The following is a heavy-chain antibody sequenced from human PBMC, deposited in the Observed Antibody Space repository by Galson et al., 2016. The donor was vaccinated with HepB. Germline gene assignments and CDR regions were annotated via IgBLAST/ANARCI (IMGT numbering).Heavy chain of an antibody. Sequence: SLRLSCAASGFTVSSNYMSWVQAPGKGLEWVSYISSASSIKYYADSVKGRFTISRDNARHSLYLEMNSLRGEDTAMYYCARDYVPGAWGQGVLVTVSS. CDR1: GFTVSSNY. J-gene: IGHJ5*02. CDR2: ISSASSIK. CDR3: ARDYVPGA. D-gene: IGHD3-10*01. V-gene: IGHV3-48*04.